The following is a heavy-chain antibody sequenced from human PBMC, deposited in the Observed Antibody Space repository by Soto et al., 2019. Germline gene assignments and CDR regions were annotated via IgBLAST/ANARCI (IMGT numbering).Heavy chain of an antibody. J-gene: IGHJ4*02. Sequence: PGGSLRLSCAASGFTFSNYAISWVRQAPGKGLEWVSIISGSGDTPYYADSVKGRFTISRDNSRNTLYLQMNSLRAGDSAKYYCAKEGTSRLYYFDYWGPGTLVTVSS. CDR3: AKEGTSRLYYFDY. CDR1: GFTFSNYA. V-gene: IGHV3-23*01. D-gene: IGHD2-2*01. CDR2: ISGSGDTP.